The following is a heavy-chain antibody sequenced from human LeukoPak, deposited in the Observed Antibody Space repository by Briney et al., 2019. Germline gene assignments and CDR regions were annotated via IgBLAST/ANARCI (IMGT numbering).Heavy chain of an antibody. CDR1: GFTFSSYW. V-gene: IGHV3-7*01. Sequence: PGGSLRLSCAASGFTFSSYWTSWVRQAPGKGLEWVANIKQDGSEKYYVDSVKGRFTISRDNAKNSLYLQMNSLRAEDTAVYYCARDSRRAFDIWGQGTMVTVSS. CDR2: IKQDGSEK. CDR3: ARDSRRAFDI. J-gene: IGHJ3*02.